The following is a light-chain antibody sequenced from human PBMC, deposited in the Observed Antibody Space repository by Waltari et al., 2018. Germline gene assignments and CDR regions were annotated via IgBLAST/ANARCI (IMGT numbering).Light chain of an antibody. Sequence: QSALIQPASVSGTPGQSLIISCTGTSSDVGTYDLVSWYKQHPGKVPKVLIYGVNKRPSGISDRFSGSKSGNTASLTISGLQAEDEADYYCCSYAGSPTYVLFGGGTTLTVL. V-gene: IGLV2-23*02. CDR1: SSDVGTYDL. CDR3: CSYAGSPTYVL. J-gene: IGLJ2*01. CDR2: GVN.